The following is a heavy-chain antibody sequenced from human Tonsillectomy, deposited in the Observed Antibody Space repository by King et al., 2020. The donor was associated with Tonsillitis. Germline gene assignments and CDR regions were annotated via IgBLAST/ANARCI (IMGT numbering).Heavy chain of an antibody. D-gene: IGHD5-18*01. J-gene: IGHJ4*02. CDR2: IKQDGSEK. CDR3: ARENTSMVTYSYFAY. CDR1: GFTYSSYW. V-gene: IGHV3-7*03. Sequence: VQLVESGGGLVQPGGSLRLSCAASGFTYSSYWMSWVRQAPGKGLEWVANIKQDGSEKYYVDSVKGRFTISRDNAKNSLYLQMNSLRAEDTAVYYCARENTSMVTYSYFAYWGKGTLVTVSS.